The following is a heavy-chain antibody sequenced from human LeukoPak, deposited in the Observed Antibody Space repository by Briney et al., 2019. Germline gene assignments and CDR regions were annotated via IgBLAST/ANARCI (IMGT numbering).Heavy chain of an antibody. D-gene: IGHD3-10*02. CDR1: GFAFNSYW. CDR2: INQDGSEK. V-gene: IGHV3-7*05. Sequence: GGSLRLSCAASGFAFNSYWISWVRQAPGKGLEWLANINQDGSEKYYVDSVKGRFTISRDNAKNSLYLQMNSLRAEDTAVYYCARDLHYYVAMDVWGQGTTVTVSS. CDR3: ARDLHYYVAMDV. J-gene: IGHJ6*02.